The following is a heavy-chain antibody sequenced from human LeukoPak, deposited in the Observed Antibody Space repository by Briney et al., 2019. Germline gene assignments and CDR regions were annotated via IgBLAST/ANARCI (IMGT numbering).Heavy chain of an antibody. CDR1: GLTFSDYY. CDR2: ISSSGSTI. J-gene: IGHJ6*03. V-gene: IGHV3-11*01. CDR3: ARDKGTITPRGYYYYMDV. Sequence: GGSLRLSCAASGLTFSDYYMGWIRQAPGKGLEWVSYISSSGSTIYYADSVKGRFTISRDNAKNSLYLQMNSLRAEDTAVYYCARDKGTITPRGYYYYMDVWGRGTTVTVSS. D-gene: IGHD5-24*01.